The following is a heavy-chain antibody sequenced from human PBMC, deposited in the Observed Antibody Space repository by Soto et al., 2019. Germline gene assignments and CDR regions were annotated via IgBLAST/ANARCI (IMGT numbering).Heavy chain of an antibody. CDR1: GGSISSHY. CDR2: IYTSGST. V-gene: IGHV4-4*07. J-gene: IGHJ4*02. Sequence: QVQLQESGPGLVKPSETLSLTCTVSGGSISSHYWSWIRQPAGKGLEWIGRIYTSGSTNYNPSLTCRDTLSIDTSKNQFSLRLSSVTAAETAFYYCARDPGGSLPFDFWGQGTLVTVSS. CDR3: ARDPGGSLPFDF. D-gene: IGHD1-26*01.